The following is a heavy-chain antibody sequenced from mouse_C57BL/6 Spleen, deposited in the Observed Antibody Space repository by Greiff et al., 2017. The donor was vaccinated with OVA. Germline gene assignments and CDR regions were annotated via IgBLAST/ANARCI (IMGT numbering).Heavy chain of an antibody. J-gene: IGHJ2*01. CDR1: GFSLTSYA. CDR2: IWTGGGT. CDR3: ARTWGNNYFDY. Sequence: VQLQQSGPGLVAPSQSLSITCTVSGFSLTSYAISWVRPPPGKGLAWLGVIWTGGGTHYNSALKSRLPLSKDNSKCQVFLKINSLQTDDTARYYCARTWGNNYFDYWGQGTTLTVSS. V-gene: IGHV2-9-1*01. D-gene: IGHD2-1*01.